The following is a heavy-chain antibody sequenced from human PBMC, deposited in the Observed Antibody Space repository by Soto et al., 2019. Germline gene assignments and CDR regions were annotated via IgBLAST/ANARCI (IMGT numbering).Heavy chain of an antibody. CDR3: VKPPGYYSDSHTYYPV. D-gene: IGHD3-22*01. Sequence: LSCAVAEFPIDVHYVLWVRRNPGKGLEYVSGISSDGGSTYYADSVKGRFTISRDNSKNTLYLQMRSLRADDTAVYSCVKPPGYYSDSHTYYPVGGQGTLVTVS. V-gene: IGHV3-64D*06. CDR2: ISSDGGST. CDR1: EFPIDVHY. J-gene: IGHJ4*02.